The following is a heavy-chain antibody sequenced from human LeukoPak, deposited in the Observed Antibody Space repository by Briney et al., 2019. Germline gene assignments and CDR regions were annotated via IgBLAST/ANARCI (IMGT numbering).Heavy chain of an antibody. CDR1: GFTFSSYS. D-gene: IGHD2-2*01. Sequence: GGSLRLSCAASGFTFSSYSMNWVRQAPGKGLEWVSSISSSSSYIYYADSVKGRFTISRDNSKNTVYLQMNSLRAEDTAVYYCAKRGDCSGTCTYDYWGQGTLVTVSS. CDR2: ISSSSSYI. J-gene: IGHJ4*02. V-gene: IGHV3-21*04. CDR3: AKRGDCSGTCTYDY.